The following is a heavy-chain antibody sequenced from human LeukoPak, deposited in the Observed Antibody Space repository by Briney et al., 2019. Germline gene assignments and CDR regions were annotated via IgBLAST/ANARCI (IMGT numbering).Heavy chain of an antibody. CDR1: GGSFSGYY. CDR2: INHSGST. D-gene: IGHD2/OR15-2a*01. J-gene: IGHJ4*02. CDR3: ASTSMSPPRFDY. V-gene: IGHV4-34*01. Sequence: SETLSLTCAVYGGSFSGYYWSWIRQPPGKGLEWIGEINHSGSTNYNPSLKSRVTISVDTSKNQFSLKLSSVTAADTAVYYCASTSMSPPRFDYWGQGTLVTVSS.